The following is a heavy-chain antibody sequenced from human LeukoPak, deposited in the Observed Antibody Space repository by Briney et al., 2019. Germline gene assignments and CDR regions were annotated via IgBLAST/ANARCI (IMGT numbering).Heavy chain of an antibody. D-gene: IGHD6-19*01. J-gene: IGHJ3*01. V-gene: IGHV3-48*03. CDR2: ISSSGDRV. Sequence: GGSLRLSCAASGFTFSSYEMNWVRQAPGKGLEWLSYISSSGDRVSYANSVKGRFTVSRDNAKISLYLQTNSLRAEDTAVYFCATGTVAGDAFDLWGQGTMVTVSS. CDR1: GFTFSSYE. CDR3: ATGTVAGDAFDL.